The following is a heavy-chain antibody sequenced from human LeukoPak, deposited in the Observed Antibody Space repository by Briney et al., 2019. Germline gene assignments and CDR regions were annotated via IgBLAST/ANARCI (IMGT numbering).Heavy chain of an antibody. D-gene: IGHD4-17*01. J-gene: IGHJ4*02. V-gene: IGHV3-30-3*01. CDR2: ISYDGSNK. Sequence: PGGSLRLSCAASGFTVDSNYLSWVRQAPGKGLEWVAVISYDGSNKYYADSVKGRFTISRDNSKNTLYLQMNSLRAEDTAVYYCARGNYGDSSIDYWGQGTLVTVSS. CDR3: ARGNYGDSSIDY. CDR1: GFTVDSNY.